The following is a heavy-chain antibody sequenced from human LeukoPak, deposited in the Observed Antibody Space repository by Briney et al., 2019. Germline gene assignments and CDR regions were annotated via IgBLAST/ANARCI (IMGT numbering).Heavy chain of an antibody. CDR1: GFTFSSYG. J-gene: IGHJ4*02. V-gene: IGHV3-33*06. CDR2: IWYDGSNK. CDR3: AKDQKGRLRWVFDY. Sequence: PGRSLRLSCAASGFTFSSYGMHWVRQAPGKGLEWVAVIWYDGSNKDYADSVKGRFTIYRDNSKNTLYLQMNSLRAEDTAVYYCAKDQKGRLRWVFDYWGQGTLVTVSS. D-gene: IGHD4-23*01.